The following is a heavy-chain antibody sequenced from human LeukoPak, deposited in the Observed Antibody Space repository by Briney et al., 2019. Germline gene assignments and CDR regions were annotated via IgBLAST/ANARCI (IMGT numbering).Heavy chain of an antibody. CDR3: ARAVRQQLVHFDY. D-gene: IGHD6-13*01. V-gene: IGHV4-61*02. J-gene: IGHJ4*02. CDR2: IYTSGST. CDR1: GGSISRGCYY. Sequence: SQTLSLTCTVSGGSISRGCYYWSWLRPPAGKGLEWFGRIYTSGSTNYNPSLKSRVTISVDTSKNQFSLKLSPVTAADTAVYYCARAVRQQLVHFDYWGQGTLVTVSS.